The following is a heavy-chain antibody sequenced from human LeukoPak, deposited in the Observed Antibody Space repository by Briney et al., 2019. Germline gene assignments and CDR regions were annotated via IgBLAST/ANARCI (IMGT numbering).Heavy chain of an antibody. CDR2: IKQDGSEK. CDR3: AREGAGGNDY. J-gene: IGHJ4*02. D-gene: IGHD4-23*01. V-gene: IGHV3-7*01. CDR1: GFTSRSYW. Sequence: PGGSLRLSCAASGFTSRSYWMSWVRQAPGKGLEWVANIKQDGSEKDYVDSVKGRFTISRDNAKNSLYLQMNSLSVEDTAVYYCAREGAGGNDYWGQGTLVTVSS.